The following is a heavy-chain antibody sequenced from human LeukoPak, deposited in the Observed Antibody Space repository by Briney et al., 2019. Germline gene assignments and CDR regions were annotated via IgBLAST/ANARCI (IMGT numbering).Heavy chain of an antibody. CDR2: ISSSSSYI. CDR3: ARSEKPLTGWYAFDI. J-gene: IGHJ3*02. D-gene: IGHD3-9*01. V-gene: IGHV3-21*01. Sequence: GGSLTLSCAVSGFTFSSYSMNWVRQAPGKGLEWVSSISSSSSYIYYADSVKGRFTISRDNAKNSLYLQMNSLRAEDTAVYYCARSEKPLTGWYAFDIWGQGTMVTVSS. CDR1: GFTFSSYS.